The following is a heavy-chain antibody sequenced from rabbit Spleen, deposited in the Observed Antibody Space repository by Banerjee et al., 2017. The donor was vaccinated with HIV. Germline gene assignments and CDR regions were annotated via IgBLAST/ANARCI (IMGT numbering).Heavy chain of an antibody. J-gene: IGHJ2*01. Sequence: QEQLEESGGDLVKPEGSLTLTCTASGFTISSSYFMCWVRQAPGKGLEWIACIYGGSSGNTYYASWAKGRFTIPKTSSTTVTLQMTSLRAADTATYFCARDSAYIDGDTATWGPGTLVTVS. V-gene: IGHV1S45*01. CDR2: IYGGSSGNT. CDR1: GFTISSSYF. D-gene: IGHD2-1*01. CDR3: ARDSAYIDGDTAT.